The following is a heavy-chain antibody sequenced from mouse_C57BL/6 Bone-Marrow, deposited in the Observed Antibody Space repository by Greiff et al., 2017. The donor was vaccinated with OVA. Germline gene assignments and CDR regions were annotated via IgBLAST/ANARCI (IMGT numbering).Heavy chain of an antibody. D-gene: IGHD4-1*01. CDR1: GFTFSSYG. CDR3: ARHKLPEGYYFDY. V-gene: IGHV5-6*01. Sequence: EVNLVESGGDLVKPGGSLKLSCAASGFTFSSYGMSWVRQTPDKRLEWVATISSGGSYTYYPDSVKGRFTISRDNAKNTLYLQMSSLKSEDTAMYYCARHKLPEGYYFDYWGQGTTLTVSS. CDR2: ISSGGSYT. J-gene: IGHJ2*01.